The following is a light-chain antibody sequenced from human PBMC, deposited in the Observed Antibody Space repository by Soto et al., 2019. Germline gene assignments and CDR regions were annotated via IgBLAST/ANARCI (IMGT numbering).Light chain of an antibody. Sequence: MGRMQSPATLSMSPVERATLSCRASQSVSSNLAWYQQKPGQAPRLLIYGASTRAGGIPARFSGSGSGTEFTLTISSLQSEDVGVYFCQQYHMWPLTSGGGTKVDIK. CDR1: QSVSSN. J-gene: IGKJ4*01. CDR3: QQYHMWPLT. CDR2: GAS. V-gene: IGKV3-15*01.